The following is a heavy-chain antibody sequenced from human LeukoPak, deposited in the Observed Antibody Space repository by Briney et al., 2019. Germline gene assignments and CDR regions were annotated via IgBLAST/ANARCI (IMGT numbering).Heavy chain of an antibody. D-gene: IGHD1-26*01. V-gene: IGHV4-59*01. J-gene: IGHJ4*02. CDR1: GGSISDYY. Sequence: KSSETLSLTCTVSGGSISDYYWSWIRQSPVRGLEWIGYLYYSGNTNYNPSLKGRLTISRDMAKNQFSLKLSSVTSADTAVYYCARGEYEDLVDNWGQGTLVTVSS. CDR2: LYYSGNT. CDR3: ARGEYEDLVDN.